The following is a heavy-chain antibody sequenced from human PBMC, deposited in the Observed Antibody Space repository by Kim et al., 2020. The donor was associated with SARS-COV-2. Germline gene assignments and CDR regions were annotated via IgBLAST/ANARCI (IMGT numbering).Heavy chain of an antibody. V-gene: IGHV4-34*01. J-gene: IGHJ2*01. CDR1: GGSFSGYY. CDR3: ARGRKQQLVRVIPAKGWYFEL. D-gene: IGHD6-13*01. Sequence: SETLSLTCAVYGGSFSGYYWSWIRQPPGKGLEWIGEINHSGSTNYNPSLKSRVTISVDTSKNQFSLKLSSVTAADTAVYYCARGRKQQLVRVIPAKGWYFELWGRGTLVTVSS. CDR2: INHSGST.